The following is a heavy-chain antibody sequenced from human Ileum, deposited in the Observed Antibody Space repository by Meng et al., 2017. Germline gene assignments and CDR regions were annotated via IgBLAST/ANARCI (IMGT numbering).Heavy chain of an antibody. Sequence: QVQRQVSGPGLVRPSETLSLICTVSGGSVSTSDYLWGWIRQPPGKGLEWIGYAGTNYSPSLKSRVTISVDTSKRQFSLKLTSVTAADTAVYYCARDHWGSLDYWGQGILVTVSS. V-gene: IGHV4-61*08. CDR2: AGT. J-gene: IGHJ4*02. D-gene: IGHD7-27*01. CDR3: ARDHWGSLDY. CDR1: GGSVSTSDYL.